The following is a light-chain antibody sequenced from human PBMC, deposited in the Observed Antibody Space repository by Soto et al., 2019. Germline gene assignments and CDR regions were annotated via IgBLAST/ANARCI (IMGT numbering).Light chain of an antibody. CDR2: WAS. V-gene: IGKV4-1*01. J-gene: IGKJ2*01. CDR1: QTILYTSNNKKY. Sequence: DIVMTQSTASLAVSLGGRATINCKSSQTILYTSNNKKYLAWYQQKAGQPPKLLIYWASTRESGVPDRFSGSGSETDFTLTISNLQPEDVAVYYCQQYYSTTYSFGQGTKLEIK. CDR3: QQYYSTTYS.